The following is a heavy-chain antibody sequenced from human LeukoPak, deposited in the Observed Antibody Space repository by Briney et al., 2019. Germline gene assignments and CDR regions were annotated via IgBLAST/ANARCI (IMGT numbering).Heavy chain of an antibody. CDR3: VRVSGYDDGVDF. Sequence: GKSLKISCKTSGYKFVDYWIAWVRQMPGKGLEWMGIMFPTESITTYSPSFQGRVSISADKSISTVYLFWSSLKASDTAIYYCVRVSGYDDGVDFWGQGTPVTVSS. J-gene: IGHJ4*02. CDR1: GYKFVDYW. D-gene: IGHD5-12*01. V-gene: IGHV5-51*01. CDR2: MFPTESIT.